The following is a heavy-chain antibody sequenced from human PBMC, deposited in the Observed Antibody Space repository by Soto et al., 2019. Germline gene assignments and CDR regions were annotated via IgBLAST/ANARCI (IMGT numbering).Heavy chain of an antibody. CDR2: ISSNGIST. V-gene: IGHV3-64D*06. D-gene: IGHD2-15*01. CDR1: GFALSSYA. Sequence: GGSLRLSCSASGFALSSYAMHWVRQAPGKGLEYVSSISSNGISTYYADSVKGRFTISRDNSKNTLYIQMNSLRPDDTALYYCVKDEGFCSGGNCYSVARGGFDLWGQGTMVTVSS. CDR3: VKDEGFCSGGNCYSVARGGFDL. J-gene: IGHJ3*01.